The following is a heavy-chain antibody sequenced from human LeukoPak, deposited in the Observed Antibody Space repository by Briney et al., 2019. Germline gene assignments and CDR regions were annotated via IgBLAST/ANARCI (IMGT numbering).Heavy chain of an antibody. Sequence: GGSLRLSCVASGFTFSSYAMSWVRQAPGKGLEWVSSITDTGSRTYYADSVKGRFSISRDNAKNTLYLQMNSLRDEDTGVYYCVTNPIGGTNYWGQGTLVTVSS. CDR1: GFTFSSYA. CDR2: ITDTGSRT. J-gene: IGHJ4*02. CDR3: VTNPIGGTNY. D-gene: IGHD1-7*01. V-gene: IGHV3-23*01.